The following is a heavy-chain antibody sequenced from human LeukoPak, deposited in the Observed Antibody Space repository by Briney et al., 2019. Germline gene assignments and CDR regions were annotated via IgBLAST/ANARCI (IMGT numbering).Heavy chain of an antibody. V-gene: IGHV1-24*01. J-gene: IGHJ4*02. D-gene: IGHD6-13*01. CDR1: GYTLTELS. CDR3: ATSILLRYSSRTDY. CDR2: FDPEDGET. Sequence: AASVKVSCKVSGYTLTELSMHWVRQAPGKGLEWMGGFDPEDGETIYAQKFQGRVTMTEDTSTDTAYMELSSLRSEDTAVYYCATSILLRYSSRTDYWSQGTLVTVSS.